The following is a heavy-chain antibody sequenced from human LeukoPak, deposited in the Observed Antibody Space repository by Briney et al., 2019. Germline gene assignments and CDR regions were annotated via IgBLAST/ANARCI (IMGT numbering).Heavy chain of an antibody. CDR2: ISYDGSNK. V-gene: IGHV3-30-3*01. D-gene: IGHD6-13*01. Sequence: GGSVILSCAASVFVFTSYSIDWVRQAPCKGLEWVAAISYDGSNKYYADSVKGRFTISRDNSKNTLYLQMNSLRAEDTAVYYCARDTDSSSYDYWGQGTLVTVSS. J-gene: IGHJ4*02. CDR3: ARDTDSSSYDY. CDR1: VFVFTSYS.